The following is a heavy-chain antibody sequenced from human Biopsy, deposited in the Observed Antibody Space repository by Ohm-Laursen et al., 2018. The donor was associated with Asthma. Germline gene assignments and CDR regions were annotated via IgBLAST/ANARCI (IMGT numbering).Heavy chain of an antibody. CDR3: ARDFSRAIMIGGGREHYFDF. CDR2: VGSDESYT. Sequence: SLRLSCSASGFTFTTYGMHWVRQVPGKGLEWVATVGSDESYTDHADSVKGRFTISRDNSKNTLHLQMNSLSPEDTAVYYCARDFSRAIMIGGGREHYFDFWGQGTLVTVSS. CDR1: GFTFTTYG. V-gene: IGHV3-33*01. D-gene: IGHD3-16*01. J-gene: IGHJ4*02.